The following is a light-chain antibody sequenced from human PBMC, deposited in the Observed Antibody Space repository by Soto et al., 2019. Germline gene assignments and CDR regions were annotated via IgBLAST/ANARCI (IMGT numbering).Light chain of an antibody. CDR2: STN. Sequence: QTVVTQEPSFSVSPGGTITLTCGLTSGSVSTSSYPSWYQQTPGQAPRTLIYSTNTRSSGVPDRFSGSILGNKAALTITGAQAEDESDYYCALSLPRGVWEFGGGTQLTVL. CDR1: SGSVSTSSY. V-gene: IGLV8-61*01. CDR3: ALSLPRGVWE. J-gene: IGLJ3*02.